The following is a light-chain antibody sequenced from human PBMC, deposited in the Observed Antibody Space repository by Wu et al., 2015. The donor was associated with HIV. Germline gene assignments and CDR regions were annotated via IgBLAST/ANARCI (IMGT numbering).Light chain of an antibody. J-gene: IGKJ2*03. CDR3: QQYDKSPYS. CDR1: QSVYSDY. V-gene: IGKV3-20*01. CDR2: GAS. Sequence: EIVLTQSPGTLSLSPGERATLSCRASQSVYSDYLAWYQQKPGQAPRLLIYGASVRASGIPNRFTGSGSGTDFTLTISRLEPEDSAVYYCQQYDKSPYSFGQGTKL.